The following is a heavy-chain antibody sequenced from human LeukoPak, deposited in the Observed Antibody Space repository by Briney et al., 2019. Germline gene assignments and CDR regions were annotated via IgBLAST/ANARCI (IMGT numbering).Heavy chain of an antibody. J-gene: IGHJ6*03. V-gene: IGHV4-59*01. CDR1: GGSISSYY. CDR2: IYYSGST. D-gene: IGHD1-26*01. Sequence: SETLSLTCTVSGGSISSYYWSWIRQPPGKGLEWIGYIYYSGSTNYNPSLKSRVTISVDTSKNQFSLKLSSVTAADTAVYYCARETRIVGATIGPKNYMDVWGKGTTVTVSS. CDR3: ARETRIVGATIGPKNYMDV.